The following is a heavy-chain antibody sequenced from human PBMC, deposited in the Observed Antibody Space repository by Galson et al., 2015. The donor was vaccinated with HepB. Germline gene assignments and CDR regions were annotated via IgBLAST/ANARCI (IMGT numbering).Heavy chain of an antibody. Sequence: SLRLSCAASGFTFSSYWMHWVRQAPGKGLVWVSRINSDGSSTSYADSVKGRFTISRDNAKNTLYLQMNSLRAEDTAVYYCARDQGYYDSSGSLWVGFDYWGQGTLVTVSS. V-gene: IGHV3-74*01. D-gene: IGHD3-22*01. CDR3: ARDQGYYDSSGSLWVGFDY. J-gene: IGHJ4*02. CDR1: GFTFSSYW. CDR2: INSDGSST.